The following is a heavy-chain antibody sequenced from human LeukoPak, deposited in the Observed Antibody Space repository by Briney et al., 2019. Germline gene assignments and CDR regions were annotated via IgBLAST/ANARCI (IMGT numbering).Heavy chain of an antibody. CDR3: ARVDRSSWPFYFDY. J-gene: IGHJ4*02. Sequence: SEPLSLTCTVSGVPISSYYWSWIQQPPRKGLEWFGYIYYSGSANYNPSLKSRVTISVDTSKNQFSLTLSSVTAADTAVYYCARVDRSSWPFYFDYWGQGILVTVSS. CDR1: GVPISSYY. CDR2: IYYSGSA. V-gene: IGHV4-59*01. D-gene: IGHD6-13*01.